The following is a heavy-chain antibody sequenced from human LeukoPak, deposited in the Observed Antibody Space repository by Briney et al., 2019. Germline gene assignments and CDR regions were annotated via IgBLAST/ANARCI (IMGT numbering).Heavy chain of an antibody. J-gene: IGHJ5*02. CDR2: INAGDSET. CDR1: GYSFTSYW. D-gene: IGHD4/OR15-4a*01. V-gene: IGHV5-51*01. CDR3: ARHKAGANSFDP. Sequence: GESLKISCWGSGYSFTSYWIAWVRQMPGKGLEWMGLINAGDSETRYSPSFQGQVSISVDRSSSTAYLQWGSLKASDTAMHYCARHKAGANSFDPWGQGTLVTVSS.